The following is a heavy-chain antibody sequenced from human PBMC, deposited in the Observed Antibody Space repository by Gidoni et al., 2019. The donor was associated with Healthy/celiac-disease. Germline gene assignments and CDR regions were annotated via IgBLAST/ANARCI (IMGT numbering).Heavy chain of an antibody. CDR3: ARWEGDGIVGASDAFDI. CDR1: GGSISSGGYY. J-gene: IGHJ3*02. Sequence: QVQLQESGPGLVKPSQTLSLTCTVSGGSISSGGYYWSWIRQHPGKGLEWIGYIYYSGSTYYNPSLKSRVTISVDTSKNQFSLKLSSVTAADTAVYYCARWEGDGIVGASDAFDIWGQGTMVTVSS. CDR2: IYYSGST. D-gene: IGHD1-26*01. V-gene: IGHV4-31*03.